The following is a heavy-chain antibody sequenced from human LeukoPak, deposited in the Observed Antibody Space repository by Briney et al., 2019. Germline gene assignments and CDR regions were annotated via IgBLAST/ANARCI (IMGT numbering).Heavy chain of an antibody. J-gene: IGHJ4*02. V-gene: IGHV3-23*01. CDR2: FTGGGGGA. Sequence: PGGSLRLSCAASGFTFINYAMTWVRQAPGKGPEWVSGFTGGGGGAYYADSVKGRFTISRDNSMNTLSLQMNSLRAEDTAVYYCARDYYDFWSGYYLYWGQGTLVTVSS. D-gene: IGHD3-3*01. CDR3: ARDYYDFWSGYYLY. CDR1: GFTFINYA.